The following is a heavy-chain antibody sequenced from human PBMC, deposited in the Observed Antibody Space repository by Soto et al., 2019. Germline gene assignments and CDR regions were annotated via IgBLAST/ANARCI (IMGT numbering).Heavy chain of an antibody. V-gene: IGHV3-74*01. J-gene: IGHJ5*02. Sequence: GGSLRLSCAASGLTFNRYWMHWVRHAPGKGLVWVSHINTDGSNTNYADSVKGRFTISRDNAESTPFLQMNSLRDEDTAVYYCAREFCSGGNCYTYYFDPWGQGIPVTVSS. D-gene: IGHD2-15*01. CDR3: AREFCSGGNCYTYYFDP. CDR2: INTDGSNT. CDR1: GLTFNRYW.